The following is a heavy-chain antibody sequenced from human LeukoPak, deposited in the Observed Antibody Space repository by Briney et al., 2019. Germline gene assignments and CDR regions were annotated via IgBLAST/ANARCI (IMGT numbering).Heavy chain of an antibody. CDR3: ARVWVSTVRGVNLIRYGYFDY. J-gene: IGHJ4*02. CDR2: NYHSGST. CDR1: GYFISSGYY. D-gene: IGHD3-10*01. V-gene: IGHV4-38-2*02. Sequence: SETQSLTCTVSGYFISSGYYWGWIRQPPGKGLEWIGSNYHSGSTYYNPSIKSRVTISVDTSKNQVSLKMSSVTAAGTAAYYCARVWVSTVRGVNLIRYGYFDYWGQGTLVTVSS.